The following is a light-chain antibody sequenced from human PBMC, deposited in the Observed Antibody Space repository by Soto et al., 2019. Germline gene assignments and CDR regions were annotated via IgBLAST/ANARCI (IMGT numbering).Light chain of an antibody. CDR1: QSISSW. Sequence: DIQMTQSPSTLSASVGERVTITCRASQSISSWLVWYQQKPGKAPKLLIYDVSSLESGVPSRFSGSGSGTEFTLTISSLQPDDFATYYCQQYNSYPLTFGGGTKVDI. CDR3: QQYNSYPLT. CDR2: DVS. J-gene: IGKJ4*01. V-gene: IGKV1-5*01.